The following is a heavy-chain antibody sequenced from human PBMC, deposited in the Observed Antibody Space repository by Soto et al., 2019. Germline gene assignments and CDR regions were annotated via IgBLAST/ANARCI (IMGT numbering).Heavy chain of an antibody. CDR3: AGGYCTNGVCFNPYWFDP. D-gene: IGHD2-8*01. V-gene: IGHV4-34*01. CDR1: GGSFSGYY. CDR2: INHSGGT. Sequence: SETLSLTCAVYGGSFSGYYWSWIRQPPGKGLEWIGEINHSGGTNYNPSLKSRVTISVDTSKNQFSLKLSSVTAADTAVYYCAGGYCTNGVCFNPYWFDPWGHGTLVTVSS. J-gene: IGHJ5*02.